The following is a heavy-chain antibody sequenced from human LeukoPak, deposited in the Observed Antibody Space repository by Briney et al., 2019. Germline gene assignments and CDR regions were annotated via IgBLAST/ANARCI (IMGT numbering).Heavy chain of an antibody. J-gene: IGHJ6*02. CDR3: ARAGRYYYYYGMDV. CDR1: GGSISSGSYY. CDR2: IYTSGST. V-gene: IGHV4-61*02. Sequence: SETLSLTCTVSGGSISSGSYYWSWIQQPAGKGLEWIGRIYTSGSTNYNPSLKSRVTISVDTSKNQFSLKLSSVTAADTAVYYCARAGRYYYYYGMDVWGQGTTVTVSS.